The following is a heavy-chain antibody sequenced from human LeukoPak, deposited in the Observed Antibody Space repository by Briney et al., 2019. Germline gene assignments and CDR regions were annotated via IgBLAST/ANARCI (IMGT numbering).Heavy chain of an antibody. J-gene: IGHJ4*02. CDR3: ARAPRPLRGYSYGFDY. V-gene: IGHV4-39*07. D-gene: IGHD5-18*01. Sequence: SETLSLTCTVSGGSISSSSYYWGWIRQPPGKGLEWIGSIYTSGSTNYNPSLKSRVTMSVDTSKNQFSLKLSSVTAADTAVYYCARAPRPLRGYSYGFDYWGQGTLVTVSS. CDR1: GGSISSSSYY. CDR2: IYTSGST.